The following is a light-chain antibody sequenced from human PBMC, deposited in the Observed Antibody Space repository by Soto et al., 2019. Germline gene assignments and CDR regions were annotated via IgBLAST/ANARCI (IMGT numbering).Light chain of an antibody. J-gene: IGKJ4*01. CDR2: AAS. Sequence: IQLTPSLSFLSASVLDRVSITFRSSQGISSYLAWYQQKPGKAPKLLIYAASTLQSGVPSRFSGSGSGTEITLTISSLQPEDFATYYCQQLNSYPLHLGGGTKVDIK. CDR3: QQLNSYPLH. V-gene: IGKV1-9*01. CDR1: QGISSY.